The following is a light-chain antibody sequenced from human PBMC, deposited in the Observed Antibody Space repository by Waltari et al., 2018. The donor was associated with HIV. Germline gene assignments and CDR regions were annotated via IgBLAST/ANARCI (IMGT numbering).Light chain of an antibody. CDR2: SAS. CDR3: QQRTNWPPWT. J-gene: IGKJ1*01. Sequence: EILLTQSPATLSLSPGERATLSCRASTSISNYLAWYQQKPGQASRLLIHSASTRATGIPARFSGSGSGTDFTLTISSLEPEDFATYYCQQRTNWPPWTFGQGTKVEIK. V-gene: IGKV3-11*01. CDR1: TSISNY.